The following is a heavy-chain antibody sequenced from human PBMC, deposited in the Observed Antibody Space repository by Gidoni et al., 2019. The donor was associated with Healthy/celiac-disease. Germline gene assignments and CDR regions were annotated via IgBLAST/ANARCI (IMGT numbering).Heavy chain of an antibody. V-gene: IGHV3-7*01. CDR3: ARDLHENWGVIDY. Sequence: EVQLVESGGGLVQPGGSLRLSCAASGFTFSSYWMSWVRQAPGKGLEWVANIKQDGSEKYYVDSVKGRFTISRDNAKNSLYLQMNSLRAEDTAVYYCARDLHENWGVIDYWGQGTLVTVSS. CDR2: IKQDGSEK. D-gene: IGHD3-10*01. J-gene: IGHJ4*02. CDR1: GFTFSSYW.